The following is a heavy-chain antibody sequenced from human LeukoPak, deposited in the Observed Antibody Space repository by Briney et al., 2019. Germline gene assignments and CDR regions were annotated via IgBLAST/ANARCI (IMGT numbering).Heavy chain of an antibody. CDR3: ARERRRDGYNYKDY. Sequence: GRSLRLSCAASGFTFSSYGMHWVRQAPGKRLEWVAVKGRFTVSRDSSKNTLYLQLNSLRPEDTGLYYCARERRRDGYNYKDYWGQGTQVSVSS. J-gene: IGHJ4*02. V-gene: IGHV3-30*03. D-gene: IGHD5-24*01. CDR1: GFTFSSYG.